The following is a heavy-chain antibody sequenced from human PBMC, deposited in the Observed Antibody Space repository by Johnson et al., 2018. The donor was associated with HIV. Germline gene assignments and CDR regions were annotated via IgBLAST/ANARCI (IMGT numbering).Heavy chain of an antibody. CDR2: ISYDGSNK. CDR3: ARVDQILDYYDSRAAFDI. D-gene: IGHD3-22*01. V-gene: IGHV3-30*04. Sequence: QVQLVESGGGLVRPGGSLRLSCVASGFSFIDYAMIWVRQAPGKGLEWVAVISYDGSNKYYADSVKGRFTISRDNSKNTLYLQMNSLRAEDTAVYYCARVDQILDYYDSRAAFDIWGHGTMVTVSS. CDR1: GFSFIDYA. J-gene: IGHJ3*02.